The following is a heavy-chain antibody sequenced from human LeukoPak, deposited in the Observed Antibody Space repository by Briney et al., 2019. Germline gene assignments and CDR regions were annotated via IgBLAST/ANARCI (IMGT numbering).Heavy chain of an antibody. J-gene: IGHJ4*02. CDR2: ISGSGGST. CDR1: GFTFSSYA. D-gene: IGHD3-3*01. Sequence: GGSLRLSCAASGFTFSSYAMSWVRQAPGKGLEWVSAISGSGGSTYYADSVKGRFTISRDNSKNTLYLQMNSLRAEDTAVYYCARVTYYDFWSGYHPIDYWGQGTLVTVSS. V-gene: IGHV3-23*01. CDR3: ARVTYYDFWSGYHPIDY.